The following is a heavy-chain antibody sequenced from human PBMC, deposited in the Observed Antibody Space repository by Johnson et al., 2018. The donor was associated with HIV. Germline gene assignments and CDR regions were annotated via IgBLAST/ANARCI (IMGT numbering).Heavy chain of an antibody. V-gene: IGHV3-30*02. D-gene: IGHD3-3*01. CDR2: IRYDGSNK. CDR1: GFTFSSYG. Sequence: QVQLVESGGGVVQPGGSLRLSCAASGFTFSSYGMHWVRQAPGKGPEWVAFIRYDGSNKYYADSVKGRFTISRDNSKNTLYLQMNSLRAEDTAVYYCAKDRVLTGAFDIWGQGTMVTVSS. J-gene: IGHJ3*02. CDR3: AKDRVLTGAFDI.